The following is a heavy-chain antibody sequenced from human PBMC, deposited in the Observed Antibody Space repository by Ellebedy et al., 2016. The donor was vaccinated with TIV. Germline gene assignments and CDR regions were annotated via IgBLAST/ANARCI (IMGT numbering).Heavy chain of an antibody. CDR3: ARGNTLMVVGFDS. CDR2: INPSDGHT. Sequence: ASVKVSCXASGYTFINYYIHWVRQAPGQGLEWLGIINPSDGHTSYAKKIQGRVTMTRDTSTSTVYMALSSLSSEDTAVYFCARGNTLMVVGFDSWGQGTLVTVSS. CDR1: GYTFINYY. J-gene: IGHJ4*02. D-gene: IGHD2-21*01. V-gene: IGHV1-46*01.